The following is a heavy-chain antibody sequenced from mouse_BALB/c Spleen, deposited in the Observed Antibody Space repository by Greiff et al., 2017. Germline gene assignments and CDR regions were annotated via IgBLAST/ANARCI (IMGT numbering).Heavy chain of an antibody. Sequence: EVQVVESGGGLVKPGGSLKLSCAASGFTFSSYAMSWVRQSPEKRLEWVAEISSGGSYTYYPDTVTGRFTISRDNAKNTLYLEMSSLRSEDTAMYYCARGTMITGYAMDYWGQGTSVTVSS. CDR1: GFTFSSYA. J-gene: IGHJ4*01. CDR2: ISSGGSYT. CDR3: ARGTMITGYAMDY. V-gene: IGHV5-9-4*01. D-gene: IGHD2-4*01.